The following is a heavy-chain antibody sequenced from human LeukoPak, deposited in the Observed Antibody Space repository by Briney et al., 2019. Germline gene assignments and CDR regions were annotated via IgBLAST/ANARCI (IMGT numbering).Heavy chain of an antibody. J-gene: IGHJ3*02. V-gene: IGHV3-9*01. D-gene: IGHD3-9*01. CDR2: ISWNSRSI. CDR1: GFTFDNYG. CDR3: ARDDILTGLDAFDI. Sequence: GGSLRLSCAASGFTFDNYGMHWVRQAPGKGLEWVSGISWNSRSIGYADSVRGRFAMSRDNAKNSLYLQMNSLRAEDTAVYYCARDDILTGLDAFDIWGQGTMVTVSS.